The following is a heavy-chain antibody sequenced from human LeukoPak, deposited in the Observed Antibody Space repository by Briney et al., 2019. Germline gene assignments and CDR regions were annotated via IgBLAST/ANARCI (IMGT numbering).Heavy chain of an antibody. CDR2: IYYSGST. J-gene: IGHJ6*03. CDR1: GGSISSSSYY. V-gene: IGHV4-39*07. CDR3: ARGSYCSGGSCYWYYYYYYMDV. D-gene: IGHD2-15*01. Sequence: PSETLSLTCTVSGGSISSSSYYWGWLRQPPGKGLEWIGSIYYSGSTYYNPSLKSRITISVDTSKNQFSLKLSSVTAADTAVYYCARGSYCSGGSCYWYYYYYYMDVWGKGTTVTVSS.